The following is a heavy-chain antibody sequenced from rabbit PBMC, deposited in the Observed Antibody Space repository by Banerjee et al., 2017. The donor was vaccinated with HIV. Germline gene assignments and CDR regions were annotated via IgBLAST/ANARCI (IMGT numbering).Heavy chain of an antibody. J-gene: IGHJ3*01. V-gene: IGHV1S45*01. CDR1: GFSFSNKYV. Sequence: QEQLEESGGDLVKPEGSLTITCTASGFSFSNKYVMCWVRQAPGKGLEWIGCINSSSGNNVYATWAKGRFTITKTSSTTVTLQMTSLTAADTATYFCARDAGYAGYPTRLDLWGPGTLVTVS. D-gene: IGHD7-1*01. CDR3: ARDAGYAGYPTRLDL. CDR2: INSSSGNN.